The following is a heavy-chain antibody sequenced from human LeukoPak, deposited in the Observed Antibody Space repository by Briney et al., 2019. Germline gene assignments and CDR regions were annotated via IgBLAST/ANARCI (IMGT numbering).Heavy chain of an antibody. CDR1: GYTFTSYD. CDR3: ARGEGHDYGDSNWFDP. J-gene: IGHJ5*02. CDR2: IIPILGIA. D-gene: IGHD4-17*01. V-gene: IGHV1-69*04. Sequence: SVKVSCKASGYTFTSYDINWVRQAPGQGLEWMGRIIPILGIANYAQKFQGRVTIIADKSTSTAYMEPSSLRSEDTAVYYCARGEGHDYGDSNWFDPWGQGTLVTVSS.